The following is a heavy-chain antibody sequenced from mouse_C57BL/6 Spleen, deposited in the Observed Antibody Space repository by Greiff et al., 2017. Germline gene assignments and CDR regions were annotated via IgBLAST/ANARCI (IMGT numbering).Heavy chain of an antibody. D-gene: IGHD1-1*01. Sequence: QVQLQQSGAELARPGASVKLSCKASGYTFTSYGISWVKQRTGQGLEWIGEIYPRSGNTYYNEKFKGKATLTADKSSSTAYMELRSLTSEDSAVYFCARGVITTVVATRYFDVWGTGTTVTVSS. J-gene: IGHJ1*03. CDR3: ARGVITTVVATRYFDV. CDR2: IYPRSGNT. CDR1: GYTFTSYG. V-gene: IGHV1-81*01.